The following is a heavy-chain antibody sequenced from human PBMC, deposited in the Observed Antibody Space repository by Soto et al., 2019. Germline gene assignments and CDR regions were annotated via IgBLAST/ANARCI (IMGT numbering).Heavy chain of an antibody. V-gene: IGHV4-30-4*08. CDR1: GGSTSSGGSC. CDR2: IYNGGST. D-gene: IGHD7-27*01. CDR3: ARGPSGDKVEY. J-gene: IGHJ4*02. Sequence: QVQLQESGPILVKPSQTLSLTCTVSGGSTSSGGSCWSWIRQTPDNGLEWIGHIYNGGSTYSNPSIKSRVTISVDTSRTQFSLKLSSVSAADTAVYYCARGPSGDKVEYWGQGTLVTVSS.